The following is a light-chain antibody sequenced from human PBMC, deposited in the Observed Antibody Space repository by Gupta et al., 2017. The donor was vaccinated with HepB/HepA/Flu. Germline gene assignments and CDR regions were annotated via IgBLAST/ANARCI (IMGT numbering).Light chain of an antibody. V-gene: IGKV1-39*01. CDR2: VAS. CDR3: QQSYNIPRT. CDR1: QGIGTY. J-gene: IGKJ1*01. Sequence: DIKMTQSPPSLSASVGDRVTITCRASQGIGTYLNWYQQRPGKAPNVLIYVASTLESGVPSRFGGGGSGTDFTLTINKLQPEDFGTYCCQQSYNIPRTFGQGTKLEIK.